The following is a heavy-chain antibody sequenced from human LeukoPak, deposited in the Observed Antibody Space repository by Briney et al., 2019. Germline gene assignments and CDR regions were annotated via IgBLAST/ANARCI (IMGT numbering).Heavy chain of an antibody. V-gene: IGHV3-48*04. CDR3: ARGTYDYVWGSSFFDY. CDR1: GFTFSSYS. CDR2: ISSSSSTI. D-gene: IGHD3-16*01. Sequence: PGGSLRLSCAASGFTFSSYSMNWVRQAPGKGLEWVSYISSSSSTIYYADSVKGRFTISRDNAKNSLYLQMNSLRAEDTAVYYCARGTYDYVWGSSFFDYWGQGTLVTVSS. J-gene: IGHJ4*02.